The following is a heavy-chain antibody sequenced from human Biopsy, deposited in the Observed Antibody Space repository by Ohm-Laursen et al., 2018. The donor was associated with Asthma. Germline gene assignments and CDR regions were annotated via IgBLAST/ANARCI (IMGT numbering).Heavy chain of an antibody. CDR3: ARGPELDV. J-gene: IGHJ6*02. Sequence: GTLSLTCAVYPGSFSGFFWTWVRQSPGKGLEWIGETNERGVTNNNPSLKSRVIISIDTYWNRVSLKLTSVTAADTAVYYCARGPELDVWGQGTTVTVSS. V-gene: IGHV4-34*01. CDR2: TNERGVT. CDR1: PGSFSGFF.